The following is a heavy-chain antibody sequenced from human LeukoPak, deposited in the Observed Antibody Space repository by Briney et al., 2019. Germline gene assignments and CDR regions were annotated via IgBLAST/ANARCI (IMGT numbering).Heavy chain of an antibody. V-gene: IGHV1-69*05. CDR2: IIPIFGTA. CDR3: ARGGGFEEVDQYFDY. Sequence: ASVKVSCKASEGTSSSYAFSWVRQAPGQGLEWMGGIIPIFGTANYAQKFQGRVTITTDESTSTAYMELSSLRPEDTAVYYCARGGGFEEVDQYFDYWGQGTLVTVPS. CDR1: EGTSSSYA. D-gene: IGHD2-15*01. J-gene: IGHJ4*02.